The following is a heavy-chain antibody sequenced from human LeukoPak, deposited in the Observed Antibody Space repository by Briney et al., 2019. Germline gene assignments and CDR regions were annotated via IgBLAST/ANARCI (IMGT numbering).Heavy chain of an antibody. CDR2: IYWDDDK. V-gene: IGHV2-5*02. D-gene: IGHD6-19*01. CDR3: AHSQVVAGTGYYYYYMDV. Sequence: ESGPTLVNPXQTLTLTCTFSGFSPSTSGVGVGWIRQPPGKALEWLALIYWDDDKRYSPSLKSRLTITRGTSKNQVVLTMTNMDPVDTATYYCAHSQVVAGTGYYYYYMDVWGKGTTVTVSS. CDR1: GFSPSTSGVG. J-gene: IGHJ6*03.